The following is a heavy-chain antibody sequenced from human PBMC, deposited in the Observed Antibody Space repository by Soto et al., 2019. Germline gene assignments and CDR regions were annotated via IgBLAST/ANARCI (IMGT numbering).Heavy chain of an antibody. CDR2: INHSGST. V-gene: IGHV4-34*01. CDR3: ARDKITGLFDY. D-gene: IGHD2-8*02. J-gene: IGHJ4*02. CDR1: GGSFSGYY. Sequence: SETLSLTCAFYGGSFSGYYWTWIRQSPGTGLEWIGEINHSGSTNYNPSLKSRVTISVDTSKNQFSLKLTSVTAADTAVYYCARDKITGLFDYWGQGTLVTVSS.